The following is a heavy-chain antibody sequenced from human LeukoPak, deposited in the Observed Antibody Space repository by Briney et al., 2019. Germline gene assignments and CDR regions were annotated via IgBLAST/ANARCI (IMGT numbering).Heavy chain of an antibody. Sequence: ASVKVSCKLSGDTLTELSMHWVRQSPGKGLEWMGGFVPEDGETIYAQKFQGRVTMTEDTSTDTAYMELSSLRSDDTAVYFCATLPQGHLFDSWGQGTLVTVSS. J-gene: IGHJ4*02. V-gene: IGHV1-24*01. CDR2: FVPEDGET. CDR1: GDTLTELS. CDR3: ATLPQGHLFDS.